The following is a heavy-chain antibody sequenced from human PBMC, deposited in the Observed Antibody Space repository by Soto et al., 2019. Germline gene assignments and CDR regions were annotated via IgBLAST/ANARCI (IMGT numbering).Heavy chain of an antibody. J-gene: IGHJ4*02. CDR1: GFTFSSYG. CDR2: ISYDGSNK. D-gene: IGHD2-2*01. V-gene: IGHV3-30*18. Sequence: ESGGGVVQPGRSLRLSCAASGFTFSSYGMHWVRQAPGKGLEWVAVISYDGSNKYYADSVKGRFTISRDNSKNTLYLQMNSLRAEDTAVYYCAKGGCSSTSCFFDYWGQGTLVTVSS. CDR3: AKGGCSSTSCFFDY.